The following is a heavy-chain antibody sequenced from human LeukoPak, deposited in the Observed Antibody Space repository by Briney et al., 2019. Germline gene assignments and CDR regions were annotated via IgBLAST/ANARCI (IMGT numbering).Heavy chain of an antibody. Sequence: GGSLRLSCAASGFTVSSNYMSWVRQAPGKGLEWISYISSSANTKYYADSVKGRFTISRDNAKNSLYLQMNSLRAEDTAVYYCARGAMAGPFDYWGQGTLVIVSS. J-gene: IGHJ4*02. CDR1: GFTVSSNY. CDR3: ARGAMAGPFDY. V-gene: IGHV3-11*04. CDR2: ISSSANTK. D-gene: IGHD5-18*01.